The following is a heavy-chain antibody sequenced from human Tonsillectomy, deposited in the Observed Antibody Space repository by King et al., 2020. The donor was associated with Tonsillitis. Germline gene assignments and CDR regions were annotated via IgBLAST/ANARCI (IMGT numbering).Heavy chain of an antibody. J-gene: IGHJ4*02. Sequence: VQLVESGAEVKKPGASVKVSCKASGYTFTDYYLHWVRPAPGQGLEWMGWINPNSGDANYAQKFQGRVTMTRDTSMSTAYMELSRLKSDDTAVYYCARGGRWLPPLDWGQGTLVTVSS. D-gene: IGHD5-24*01. V-gene: IGHV1-2*02. CDR3: ARGGRWLPPLD. CDR2: INPNSGDA. CDR1: GYTFTDYY.